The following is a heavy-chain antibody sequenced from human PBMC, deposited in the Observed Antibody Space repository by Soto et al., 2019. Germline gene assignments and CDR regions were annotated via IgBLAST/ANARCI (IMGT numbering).Heavy chain of an antibody. V-gene: IGHV4-59*01. CDR2: IYYSGST. CDR3: ARDQGGSGWSGYYDYGMDV. CDR1: GGSISSYY. D-gene: IGHD6-19*01. J-gene: IGHJ6*02. Sequence: PSEPLSLTCTVSGGSISSYYWSWIRQPPGKGLEWIGYIYYSGSTNYNPSLTSRVTISVDTSKNQFSLKLSSVTAADTAVYYCARDQGGSGWSGYYDYGMDVWGQGTTVTV.